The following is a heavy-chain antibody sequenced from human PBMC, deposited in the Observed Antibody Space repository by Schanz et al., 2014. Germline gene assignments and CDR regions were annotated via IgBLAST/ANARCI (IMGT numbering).Heavy chain of an antibody. CDR2: INPDSGGT. V-gene: IGHV1-2*02. J-gene: IGHJ2*01. CDR1: GYTFTSYG. CDR3: ARAGQDFEYSSLSPIWYFDL. Sequence: QVQLVQSGAEVKKPGASVKVSCKASGYTFTSYGISWVRQAPGQGLEWMGWINPDSGGTNYAQKFQGRVTMTRDTTISTGYMELSRLRSDDTAVYYCARAGQDFEYSSLSPIWYFDLWGRGTLVTVSS. D-gene: IGHD6-6*01.